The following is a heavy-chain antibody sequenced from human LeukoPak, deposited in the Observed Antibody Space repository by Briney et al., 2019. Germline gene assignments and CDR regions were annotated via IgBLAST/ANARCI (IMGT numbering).Heavy chain of an antibody. D-gene: IGHD4-17*01. Sequence: ASVKVSCKVSGYTLTELSMHWVRQAPGKGLEWMGGFDPEDGETIYAQKFQGRVTMTEDTSTDTAYMELSSLRSEDTAVYYCATDQAAGDYVYFGGAFDIWGQGTMVTVSS. CDR2: FDPEDGET. V-gene: IGHV1-24*01. CDR1: GYTLTELS. CDR3: ATDQAAGDYVYFGGAFDI. J-gene: IGHJ3*02.